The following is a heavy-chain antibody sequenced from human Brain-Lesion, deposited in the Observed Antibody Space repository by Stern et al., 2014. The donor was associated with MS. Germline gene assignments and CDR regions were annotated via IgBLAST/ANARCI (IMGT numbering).Heavy chain of an antibody. CDR3: ARHDSVPRPSQLYSARDRGPGYFDY. CDR1: GGSISSSTYY. J-gene: IGHJ4*02. CDR2: IYYSGFT. Sequence: VQLEESGPGLVKPSETLSLTCTVSGGSISSSTYYRAWIRQPPGKGLEWIGNIYYSGFTYYNPSLKSRVTISVDMSKNQFSLKLSSVTAADTAIYYCARHDSVPRPSQLYSARDRGPGYFDYWGQGTLVTVSS. D-gene: IGHD1-26*01. V-gene: IGHV4-39*01.